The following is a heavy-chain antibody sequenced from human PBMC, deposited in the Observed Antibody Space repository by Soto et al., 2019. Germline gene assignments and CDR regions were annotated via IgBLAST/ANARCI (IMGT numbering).Heavy chain of an antibody. D-gene: IGHD1-26*01. CDR1: GGTFSNYA. Sequence: QVQLVQSGAEVKKPGTSVKVSCEVSGGTFSNYAITWVRQAPGQGLGWLGGAIPVYGSTNYAQKFQGRVTITEGESATTTFLELSSLRYDEPAVYYCARRGVANSRDAFDIWGQGTFVTVS. CDR2: AIPVYGST. CDR3: ARRGVANSRDAFDI. J-gene: IGHJ3*02. V-gene: IGHV1-69*01.